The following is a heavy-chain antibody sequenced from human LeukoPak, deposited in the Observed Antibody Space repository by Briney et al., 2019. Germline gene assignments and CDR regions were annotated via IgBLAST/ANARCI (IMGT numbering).Heavy chain of an antibody. CDR3: AREADTVLIRAFDY. Sequence: ASVKVSCKASGYTFTTYNINWVRQATGQGLEWMERISTNNGNTGYVQKFQGRVTMTTDTSTNTAYMELGTLSSDDTAVYYCAREADTVLIRAFDYWGQGTLVTVSS. CDR1: GYTFTTYN. CDR2: ISTNNGNT. V-gene: IGHV1-18*01. D-gene: IGHD5-18*01. J-gene: IGHJ4*02.